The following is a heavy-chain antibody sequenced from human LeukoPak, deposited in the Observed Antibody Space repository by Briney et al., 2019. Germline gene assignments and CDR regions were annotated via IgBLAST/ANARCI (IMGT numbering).Heavy chain of an antibody. CDR1: GYTFTSYD. CDR2: MHPNRGNT. J-gene: IGHJ4*02. D-gene: IGHD3-9*01. CDR3: ARGLRYFDWLLLEYYFDY. V-gene: IGHV1-8*01. Sequence: ASVKVSCKASGYTFTSYDINWVRQATGQGLEWMGWMHPNRGNTGYAQKFQGRVTMTRNTSISTAYMELSSLRSEDTAVYYCARGLRYFDWLLLEYYFDYWGQGTLVTVSS.